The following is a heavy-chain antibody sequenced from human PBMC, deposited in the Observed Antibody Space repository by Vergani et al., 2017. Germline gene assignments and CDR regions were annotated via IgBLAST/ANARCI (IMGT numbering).Heavy chain of an antibody. CDR1: GLTLSSYG. CDR2: TRPHEDGA. D-gene: IGHD1-7*01. Sequence: QVQLVESGGGVVQPGGSMRLSCSASGLTLSSYGVHWVRQAPGRGLESVTFTRPHEDGAFYLASVRGRFTVSRDNSKNTLYLEMNRLNVDDTAIYYCGKTQGTVVGTWWFDPWGQGTPVTVSS. J-gene: IGHJ5*02. CDR3: GKTQGTVVGTWWFDP. V-gene: IGHV3-30*02.